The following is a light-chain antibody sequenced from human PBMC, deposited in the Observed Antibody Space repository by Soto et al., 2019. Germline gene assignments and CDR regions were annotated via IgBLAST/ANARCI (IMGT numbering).Light chain of an antibody. CDR3: QQYSNLWT. J-gene: IGKJ1*01. V-gene: IGKV3D-15*01. CDR1: QSVSSN. Sequence: EIVMTQSPFTLSVSPGERATLSCRASQSVSSNLAWYQQKPGQAPRLLIYGASSRATGVPDRFSGSGSGTDFTLSISRLEPEDFAVYYCQQYSNLWTFGQGTKVDI. CDR2: GAS.